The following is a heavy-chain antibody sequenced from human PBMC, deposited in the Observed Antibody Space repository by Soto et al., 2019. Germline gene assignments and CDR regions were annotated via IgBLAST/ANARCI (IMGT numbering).Heavy chain of an antibody. CDR2: ISAYSGST. Sequence: QVQLVQSGAEVKKPGASVKVSCKASGYTFTTYGISWVRKAPGQGRERMGWISAYSGSTKFAQKLQGRVTMTTDTSTTTAYMELRSLTSDATAVYYCARDFTKSSSWPYYFDYWGQGTLVTVSS. V-gene: IGHV1-18*01. D-gene: IGHD6-13*01. CDR3: ARDFTKSSSWPYYFDY. CDR1: GYTFTTYG. J-gene: IGHJ4*02.